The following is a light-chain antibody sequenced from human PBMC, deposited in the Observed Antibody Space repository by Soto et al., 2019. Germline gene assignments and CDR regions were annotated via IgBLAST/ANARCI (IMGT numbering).Light chain of an antibody. CDR3: QTWGTGTWV. CDR2: LNSDGSH. V-gene: IGLV4-69*01. CDR1: SGHSSYA. Sequence: QSVLTQSPSASASLGASVKLTCTRSSGHSSYAIAWHQQQPEKGPRYLMKLNSDGSHSKGDGIPDRFSGSSSGAERYLTISSLQSEDEADYYCQTWGTGTWVFGGGTQLTVL. J-gene: IGLJ3*02.